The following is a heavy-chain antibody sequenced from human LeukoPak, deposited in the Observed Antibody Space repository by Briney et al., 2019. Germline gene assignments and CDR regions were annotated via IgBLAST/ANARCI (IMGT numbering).Heavy chain of an antibody. CDR3: ATVRGGNTRDFDY. Sequence: AGGSLRLSCAASGFTFSSYEMNWVRQAPGKGLEWVSYIGTSDSSTYYADSVKGRFTISRDNAKNSLYLQMNSLRAEDTAVYYCATVRGGNTRDFDYWGQGTLVTVSS. CDR2: IGTSDSST. J-gene: IGHJ4*02. CDR1: GFTFSSYE. V-gene: IGHV3-48*03. D-gene: IGHD4-23*01.